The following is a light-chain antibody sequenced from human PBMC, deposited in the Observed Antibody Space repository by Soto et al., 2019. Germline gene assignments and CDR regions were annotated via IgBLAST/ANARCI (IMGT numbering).Light chain of an antibody. CDR2: DAS. V-gene: IGKV3-11*01. Sequence: EIVLTQSPATLSLSPGERVTLSCRASQSVSNYLAWYQQKPGQAPRLLIYDASNRATGIPARFSGSGSGTDFTLTISSLEPEDFAVYYCQQRSNWPLLTFGGGTKVEIK. CDR3: QQRSNWPLLT. J-gene: IGKJ4*01. CDR1: QSVSNY.